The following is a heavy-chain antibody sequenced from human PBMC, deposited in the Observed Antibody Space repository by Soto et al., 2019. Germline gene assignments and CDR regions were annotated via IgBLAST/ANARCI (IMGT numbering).Heavy chain of an antibody. D-gene: IGHD3-3*01. J-gene: IGHJ6*02. Sequence: PSETLSLTCSVSGASFSSSSYYWGWNRQPPEKGLEWIATMYYSGTTYYNPSLKSRVTVSIDTSKDQFSLKLTSVTAADTAMYYCATHPAISATSFYGMDVWGHGTTVTVSS. CDR2: MYYSGTT. CDR1: GASFSSSSYY. V-gene: IGHV4-39*01. CDR3: ATHPAISATSFYGMDV.